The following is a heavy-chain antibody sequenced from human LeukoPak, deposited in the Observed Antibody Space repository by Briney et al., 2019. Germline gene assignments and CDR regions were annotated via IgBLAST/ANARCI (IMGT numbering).Heavy chain of an antibody. V-gene: IGHV3-64D*06. CDR3: VKGGYSSGWYYGMDV. CDR1: GFTFSSLG. D-gene: IGHD6-19*01. Sequence: PGGSLRLSCSASGFTFSSLGMHWVRQAPGKGLEHVSTIGSDGDSTYYADSVKDRFTISRDNSKNALYLQMSSLRAEDTAVYYCVKGGYSSGWYYGMDVWGQGTTVTVSS. CDR2: IGSDGDST. J-gene: IGHJ6*02.